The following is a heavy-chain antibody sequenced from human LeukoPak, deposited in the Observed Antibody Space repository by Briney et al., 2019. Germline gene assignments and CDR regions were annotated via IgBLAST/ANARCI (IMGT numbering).Heavy chain of an antibody. CDR3: AREAVTRNYFDY. CDR1: GFTVSSNY. CDR2: IYSGGST. V-gene: IGHV3-53*01. Sequence: GGSLRLSCAASGFTVSSNYMSWARQAPGKGLEWVSVIYSGGSTYYADSVKGRFTISRDNSKNTLFLQMNSLRAEDTAVYYCAREAVTRNYFDYWGQGTLVTVSS. D-gene: IGHD4-17*01. J-gene: IGHJ4*02.